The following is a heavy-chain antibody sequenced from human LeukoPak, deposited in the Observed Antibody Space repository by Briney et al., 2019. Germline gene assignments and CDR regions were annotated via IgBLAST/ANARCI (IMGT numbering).Heavy chain of an antibody. Sequence: ASVKVSCKASGYTFTSYGISWLRQAPGQGLEWMGWISAYNGNTNYAQKLQGRVTMTTDTSTSTAYMELRSLRSDDTAVYYCARSTIGYCSGGSCYSLDYFDYWGKGTLVTVSS. CDR2: ISAYNGNT. V-gene: IGHV1-18*01. J-gene: IGHJ4*02. D-gene: IGHD2-15*01. CDR1: GYTFTSYG. CDR3: ARSTIGYCSGGSCYSLDYFDY.